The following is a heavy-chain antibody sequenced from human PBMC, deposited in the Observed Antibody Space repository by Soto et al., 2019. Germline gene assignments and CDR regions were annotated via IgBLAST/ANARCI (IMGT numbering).Heavy chain of an antibody. D-gene: IGHD6-19*01. V-gene: IGHV1-24*01. Sequence: ASVKVSCKVSGYTLTELSMHWVRQAPGKGLEWMGGFDPEDGETIYAQKFQGRVTMTEDTSTDTAYMELSSLRSEDTAVYYCATAMLIAVAESSPILWGQGTRVTVSS. CDR2: FDPEDGET. CDR1: GYTLTELS. CDR3: ATAMLIAVAESSPIL. J-gene: IGHJ4*02.